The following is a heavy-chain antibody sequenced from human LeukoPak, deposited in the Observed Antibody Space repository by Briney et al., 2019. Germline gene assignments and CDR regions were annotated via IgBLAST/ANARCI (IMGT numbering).Heavy chain of an antibody. CDR1: GYTFTSYD. V-gene: IGHV1-8*03. CDR2: MNPNSGNT. D-gene: IGHD3-16*01. J-gene: IGHJ5*02. Sequence: ASVKVSCRASGYTFTSYDINWVRQATGQGLEWMGWMNPNSGNTGYAQKFQGRVTITRNTSISSAYMELSSLRSEDTAVYYCARGVRRGSRRTYWFDPWGQGTLVAVSS. CDR3: ARGVRRGSRRTYWFDP.